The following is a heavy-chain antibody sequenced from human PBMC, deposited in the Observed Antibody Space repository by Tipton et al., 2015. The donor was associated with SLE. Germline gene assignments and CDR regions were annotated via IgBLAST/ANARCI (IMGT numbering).Heavy chain of an antibody. Sequence: TLSLTCAVSGDSITSDYYWSWIRQHPGKGLAWIGYIYYTMSAYYNPSLKSRVIISLDTSKNHFSLKLSSVTAADTAVYYCARVPRTFYYDYSGHFDYWGPGTLVTVSS. CDR1: GDSITSDYY. V-gene: IGHV4-31*11. J-gene: IGHJ4*02. CDR2: IYYTMSA. CDR3: ARVPRTFYYDYSGHFDY. D-gene: IGHD3-22*01.